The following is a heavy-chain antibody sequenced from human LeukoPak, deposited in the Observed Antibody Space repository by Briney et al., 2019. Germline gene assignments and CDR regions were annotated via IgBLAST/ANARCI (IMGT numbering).Heavy chain of an antibody. CDR2: ISSSSSTI. J-gene: IGHJ4*02. CDR3: AKVAYSSSSDLGNSLGFDY. D-gene: IGHD6-6*01. Sequence: GGSLRLSCAASGFTFSSYSMNWVRQAPGQGLEWVSYISSSSSTIYYADSVKGRFTISRDNAKNSLYLQMNSLRAEDTAVYYCAKVAYSSSSDLGNSLGFDYWGQGSLVTVSS. CDR1: GFTFSSYS. V-gene: IGHV3-48*04.